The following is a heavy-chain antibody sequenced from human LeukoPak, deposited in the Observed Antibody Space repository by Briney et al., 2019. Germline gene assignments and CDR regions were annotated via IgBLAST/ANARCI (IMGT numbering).Heavy chain of an antibody. CDR1: GFTFSRYG. CDR2: IWYDGSNK. Sequence: GGSLRLSCAASGFTFSRYGMHWVREAPGKGLEWVAVIWYDGSNKYYADSVKGRFTISRDNSENTLYLQMNSLRAEDTAVYYCAKGGCSSTSCYGEVYYYYMDVWGKGTTVTVSS. CDR3: AKGGCSSTSCYGEVYYYYMDV. V-gene: IGHV3-33*06. J-gene: IGHJ6*03. D-gene: IGHD2-2*01.